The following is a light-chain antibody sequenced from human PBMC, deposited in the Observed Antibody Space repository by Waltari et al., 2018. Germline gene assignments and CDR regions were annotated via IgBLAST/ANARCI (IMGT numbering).Light chain of an antibody. Sequence: QSALAQPPSVSGSPGQSITLPCPGSRSDIGSFDLVSWYQQHPGRAPRLIIRNVSERPSGVPHRFSGSKSGNTASLTISSLRSEDESLYFCSSFTTGSTGLFGGGTKLTVL. CDR3: SSFTTGSTGL. CDR1: RSDIGSFDL. CDR2: NVS. V-gene: IGLV2-14*03. J-gene: IGLJ2*01.